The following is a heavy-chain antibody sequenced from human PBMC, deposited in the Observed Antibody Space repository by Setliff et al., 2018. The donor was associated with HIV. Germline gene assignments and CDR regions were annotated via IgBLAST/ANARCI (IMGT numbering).Heavy chain of an antibody. CDR2: IYSTGST. CDR1: GASITSHY. J-gene: IGHJ4*02. CDR3: AKGAGFYGDYTFDY. V-gene: IGHV4-59*11. D-gene: IGHD4-17*01. Sequence: PSETLSLTCTVSGASITSHYWSWIRQPPGRELEWIGYIYSTGSTNYNPSLQSRVSISMDASKNKFSLKVTSVTSADTAVYYCAKGAGFYGDYTFDYWGQGNLVTVSS.